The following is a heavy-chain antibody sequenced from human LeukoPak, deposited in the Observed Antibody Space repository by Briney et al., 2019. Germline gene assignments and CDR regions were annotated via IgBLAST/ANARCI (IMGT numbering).Heavy chain of an antibody. Sequence: PGGSLRLSCAASGFTFNSYALSWVRQAPGKGLEWVSAISGSGDSTYYADSVKGRFTISRDNSKNTLYLQMNSLRAEDTAVYYCAKATTKYYYDGGGYFDYWGQGTLVTVSS. CDR2: ISGSGDST. V-gene: IGHV3-23*01. CDR3: AKATTKYYYDGGGYFDY. J-gene: IGHJ4*02. CDR1: GFTFNSYA. D-gene: IGHD3-22*01.